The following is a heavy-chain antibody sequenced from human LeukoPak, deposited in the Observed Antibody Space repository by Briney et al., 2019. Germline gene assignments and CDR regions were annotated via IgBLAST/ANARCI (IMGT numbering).Heavy chain of an antibody. Sequence: PSETLSLTXTVSGGSIRSYYWSWIRQPAGKGLEWIGRIYTSGSTNYNPSLKSRVTMSVDTSKNQFSLKLSSVTAADTAVYYCAREGDSTRAFDIWGQGTMVTVSS. V-gene: IGHV4-4*07. CDR2: IYTSGST. CDR1: GGSIRSYY. J-gene: IGHJ3*02. D-gene: IGHD2/OR15-2a*01. CDR3: AREGDSTRAFDI.